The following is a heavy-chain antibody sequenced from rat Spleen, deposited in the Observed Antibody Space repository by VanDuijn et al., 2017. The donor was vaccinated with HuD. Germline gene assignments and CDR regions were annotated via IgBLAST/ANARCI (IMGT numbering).Heavy chain of an antibody. V-gene: IGHV5-29*01. CDR1: GFTFSDYY. CDR3: ARRKRIVTLATISTHFDY. J-gene: IGHJ2*01. Sequence: EVQLVESDGGLVQPGRSLKLSCAASGFTFSDYYMAWVRQAPTKGLEWVATINYDGSSTYYRDSVKGRFTISRDNAKSTLYLQMDSLRSEDTATYYCARRKRIVTLATISTHFDYWGQGVMVTVSS. D-gene: IGHD1-2*01. CDR2: INYDGSST.